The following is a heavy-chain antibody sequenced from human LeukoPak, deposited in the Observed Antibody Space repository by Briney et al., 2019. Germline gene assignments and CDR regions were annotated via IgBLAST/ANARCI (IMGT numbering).Heavy chain of an antibody. CDR3: ARKDGDY. CDR1: GASITSFH. D-gene: IGHD6-6*01. J-gene: IGHJ4*02. CDR2: IYTSGST. V-gene: IGHV4-4*07. Sequence: SETLSLTCAVSGASITSFHWTWFRQPAGRGLEWIGLIYTSGSTLYNPSLQSRVAVSVDVTKNQLSLKLNYVTAADAATYYCARKDGDYWGQGTLVTVSS.